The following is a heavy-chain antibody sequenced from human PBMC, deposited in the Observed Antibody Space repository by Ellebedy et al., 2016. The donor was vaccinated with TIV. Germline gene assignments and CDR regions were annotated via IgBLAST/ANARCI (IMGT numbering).Heavy chain of an antibody. CDR3: TRDFHLTGGFFLYVDY. CDR1: GFTFSSFA. J-gene: IGHJ4*02. V-gene: IGHV3-23*01. D-gene: IGHD2-2*02. CDR2: INNNGYST. Sequence: GESLKISCEASGFTFSSFAMSWVRQTPGKGLEWVSVINNNGYSTYYADSMKGRFTISRDNSKNTLLLQMNRLRAEDTAIYYCTRDFHLTGGFFLYVDYWGQGTLVTVSS.